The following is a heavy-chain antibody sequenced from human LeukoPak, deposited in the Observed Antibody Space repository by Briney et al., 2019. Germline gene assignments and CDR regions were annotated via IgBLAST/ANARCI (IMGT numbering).Heavy chain of an antibody. D-gene: IGHD3-10*01. J-gene: IGHJ6*03. CDR3: ARSLRVRGVPDYMDV. CDR1: GFTFSSYS. V-gene: IGHV3-21*04. Sequence: GGSLRLSCAASGFTFSSYSMNWVRQAPGKGLEWVSSISSSSNYIHYADSVQGRFTISRDNSKNMVYLQMNSLRAEDTAVYYCARSLRVRGVPDYMDVWGKGTTVTISS. CDR2: ISSSSNYI.